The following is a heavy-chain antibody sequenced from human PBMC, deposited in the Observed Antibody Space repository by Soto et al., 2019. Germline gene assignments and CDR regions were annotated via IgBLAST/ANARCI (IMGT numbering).Heavy chain of an antibody. CDR2: IFHSGSP. J-gene: IGHJ2*01. D-gene: IGHD4-17*01. CDR1: GGSISSGNDS. Sequence: QLRLQESGSGLVKPSQTLSLTCAVSGGSISSGNDSWSWIRQPPGKGLEWIGYIFHSGSPYYNPSLKSRVTISVDRSKNQSSLRLSSVTAADTAVYYCARDLHDYGDWYFDLWGRGTLVTVSS. V-gene: IGHV4-30-2*01. CDR3: ARDLHDYGDWYFDL.